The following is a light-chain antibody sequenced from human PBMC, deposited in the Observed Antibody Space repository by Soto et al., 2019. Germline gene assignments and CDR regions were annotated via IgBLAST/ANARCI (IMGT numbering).Light chain of an antibody. CDR1: QSVLYSAKNKNF. CDR3: QQTYSTAFT. J-gene: IGKJ3*01. V-gene: IGKV4-1*01. Sequence: DIVITPSRDSLALSLGERATIHCKSSQSVLYSAKNKNFLTWYQQKPGKAPNLLINAASGLQSGVPSRFSGGGSGTDFTLTISKLQPEDFATYFCQQTYSTAFTVGPGTKVDIK. CDR2: AAS.